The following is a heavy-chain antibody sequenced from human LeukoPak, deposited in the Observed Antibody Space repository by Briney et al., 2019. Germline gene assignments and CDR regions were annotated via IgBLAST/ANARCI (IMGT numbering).Heavy chain of an antibody. CDR1: VGSISSSTYY. CDR2: IYYYGNT. D-gene: IGHD2-21*02. J-gene: IGHJ4*02. Sequence: PSETLSLTCTVSVGSISSSTYYWGWIRQPPGKGLEWIVSIYYYGNTYYNPSLKSRVTIYVDTSKNQFSLKLSSVTAADTAVYYCASFVAVSASANYWGQGTLVTVSS. CDR3: ASFVAVSASANY. V-gene: IGHV4-39*01.